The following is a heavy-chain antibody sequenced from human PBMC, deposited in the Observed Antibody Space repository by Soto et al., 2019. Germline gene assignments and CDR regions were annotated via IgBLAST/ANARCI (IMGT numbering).Heavy chain of an antibody. CDR1: GFSLSTSGVG. CDR2: IYWDDDK. V-gene: IGHV2-5*02. Sequence: QITLKESGPTLVKPTQTLTLTCTFSGFSLSTSGVGVGWIRQPPGKALEWLAVIYWDDDKRYSPYLKSRLTITKDTSKNQVVLTMTNMDPVDTATYYCAHRRPSAAFDYWGQGTLVTVSS. D-gene: IGHD2-15*01. CDR3: AHRRPSAAFDY. J-gene: IGHJ4*02.